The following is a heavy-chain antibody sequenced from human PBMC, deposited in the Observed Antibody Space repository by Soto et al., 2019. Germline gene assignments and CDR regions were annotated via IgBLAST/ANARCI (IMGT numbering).Heavy chain of an antibody. CDR2: IYPGDSDT. D-gene: IGHD5-18*01. CDR1: GYSFTSYW. J-gene: IGHJ6*02. Sequence: GDSLKISCKGSGYSFTSYWIGWVRQMPGKGLEWMGIIYPGDSDTRYSPSFQGQVTISADKSISTAYLQWSSLKASDTAMYYCARFGVDTAIVGGMDVWGQGTTVTVSS. CDR3: ARFGVDTAIVGGMDV. V-gene: IGHV5-51*01.